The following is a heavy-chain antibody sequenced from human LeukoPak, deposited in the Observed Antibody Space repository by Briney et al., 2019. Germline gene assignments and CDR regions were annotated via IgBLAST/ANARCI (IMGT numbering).Heavy chain of an antibody. D-gene: IGHD2-15*01. CDR1: GYTFTSNG. CDR3: ARDRYCSGGSCWYYFDY. J-gene: IGHJ4*02. Sequence: ASVKVSCKASGYTFTSNGISWVRQAPGQGLEWMGWISAYNGNTNYAQKLQGRVTMTTDTSTSTAYMELRSLRSDDTAVYYCARDRYCSGGSCWYYFDYWGQGTLVTVSS. V-gene: IGHV1-18*01. CDR2: ISAYNGNT.